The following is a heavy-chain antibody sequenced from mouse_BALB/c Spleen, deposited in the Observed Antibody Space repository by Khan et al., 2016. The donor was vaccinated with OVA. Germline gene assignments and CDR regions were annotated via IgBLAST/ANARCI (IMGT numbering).Heavy chain of an antibody. CDR2: IRYDGNT. Sequence: EVQLVESGPGLVKPSQSLSLTCSVTGYSITNGYFWNWIRQFPGNNLEWMGYIRYDGNTNYNPSLKNRISINRDTSKNQFFLNLNSVTTEDTATYYCARGGSSGPAWFTYWGQGTLVTVSA. J-gene: IGHJ3*01. D-gene: IGHD3-1*01. CDR3: ARGGSSGPAWFTY. CDR1: GYSITNGYF. V-gene: IGHV3-6*02.